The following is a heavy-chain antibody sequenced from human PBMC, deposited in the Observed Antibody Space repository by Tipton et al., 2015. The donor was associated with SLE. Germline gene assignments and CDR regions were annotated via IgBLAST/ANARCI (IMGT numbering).Heavy chain of an antibody. D-gene: IGHD2-15*01. CDR2: IYYSGST. Sequence: TLSLTCTVSGGSVSSGSYYWAWIRQPPGKGPEWIGTIYYSGSTYYYPSLKSRITISVDTSKNTLYLQMNSLRAEDTAVYYCASLLLPNYGMDVWGQGTTVTVS. CDR3: ASLLLPNYGMDV. CDR1: GGSVSSGSYY. V-gene: IGHV4-39*07. J-gene: IGHJ6*02.